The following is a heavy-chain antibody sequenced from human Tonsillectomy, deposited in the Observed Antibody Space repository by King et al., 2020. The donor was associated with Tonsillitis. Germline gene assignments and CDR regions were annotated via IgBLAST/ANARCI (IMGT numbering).Heavy chain of an antibody. CDR2: MYYSGAI. V-gene: IGHV4-39*01. CDR3: ARSVSGSFDD. D-gene: IGHD1-26*01. CDR1: GGSISSSDHY. J-gene: IGHJ4*02. Sequence: QLQESGPGVVKPSETLSLTCTVSGGSISSSDHYWAWIRQPPGKGLEWIGYMYYSGAIFYNPSLKSRISISGGTSENRFSLKLSSVTAADTAVYFCARSVSGSFDDWGQGALVTVSS.